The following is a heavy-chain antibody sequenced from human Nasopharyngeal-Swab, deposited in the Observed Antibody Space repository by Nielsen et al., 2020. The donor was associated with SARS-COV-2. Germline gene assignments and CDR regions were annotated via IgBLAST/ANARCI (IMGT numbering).Heavy chain of an antibody. D-gene: IGHD1-26*01. J-gene: IGHJ4*02. CDR3: TTVAGSYGRFDY. CDR1: GYTFNNNG. CDR2: INTYNGNT. Sequence: ASVKVSCKASGYTFNNNGLSWVRQAPGQGLEWMGWINTYNGNTKYTQRLQDRVTMTADTSTSTAYMELSSLTSEDTAVYYCTTVAGSYGRFDYWGQGTLVTVSS. V-gene: IGHV1-18*01.